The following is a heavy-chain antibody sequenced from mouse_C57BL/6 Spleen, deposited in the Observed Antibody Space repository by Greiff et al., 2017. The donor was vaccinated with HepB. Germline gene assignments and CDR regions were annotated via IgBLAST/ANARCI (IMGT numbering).Heavy chain of an antibody. CDR1: GYTFTSYW. D-gene: IGHD1-1*01. CDR2: IHPNSGST. CDR3: AREGGYLLGFAY. J-gene: IGHJ3*01. Sequence: VKLQQPGAELVKPGASVKLSCKASGYTFTSYWMHWVKQRPGQGLEWIGMIHPNSGSTNYNEKSKSKATLTVDKSSSTAYMQLSSLTSEDSAVYYCAREGGYLLGFAYWGQGTLVTVSA. V-gene: IGHV1-64*01.